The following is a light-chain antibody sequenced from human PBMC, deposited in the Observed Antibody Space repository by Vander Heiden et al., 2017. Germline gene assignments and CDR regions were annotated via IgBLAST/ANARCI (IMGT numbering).Light chain of an antibody. CDR1: SSTIGSNT. CDR2: SNN. J-gene: IGLJ2*01. CDR3: AAWDDSLNGVV. Sequence: HSLLTPPPSASGTPGQRVTISCSGSSSTIGSNTVNWYQQLPGTAPKLIIYSNNQRPSGVPDRVAGSKSGTSASRAISGLQSEDEDDYDCAAWDDSLNGVVFGGGTKLTVL. V-gene: IGLV1-44*01.